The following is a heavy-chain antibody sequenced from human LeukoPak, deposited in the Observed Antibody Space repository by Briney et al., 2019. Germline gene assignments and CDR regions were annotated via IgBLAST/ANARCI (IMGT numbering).Heavy chain of an antibody. D-gene: IGHD2-2*01. CDR2: IYGGGST. Sequence: GGSLRLSCAATGLSVSSNFMSWVRQAPGKGLEWVSVIYGGGSTYYADSVKGRFTISRDTPKNTLYLQMNSLRAEDTAVYYCARDPDCSSTSCLHDAFDIWGQGTMVTVSS. J-gene: IGHJ3*02. CDR3: ARDPDCSSTSCLHDAFDI. V-gene: IGHV3-53*01. CDR1: GLSVSSNF.